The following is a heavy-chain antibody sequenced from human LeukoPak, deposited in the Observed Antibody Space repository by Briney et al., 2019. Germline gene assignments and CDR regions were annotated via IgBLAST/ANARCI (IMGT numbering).Heavy chain of an antibody. Sequence: PGGSLRLSCAASGFILSTNGMHWVRQAPGKGLEWVAGMWYDGSRGDYADSVKCRFTISRDMTKNTLNLQMNSLRVEDTAMFYCARDLSFGSLDFRGQGTLVTVSS. CDR2: MWYDGSRG. D-gene: IGHD1-26*01. V-gene: IGHV3-33*01. CDR1: GFILSTNG. J-gene: IGHJ4*02. CDR3: ARDLSFGSLDF.